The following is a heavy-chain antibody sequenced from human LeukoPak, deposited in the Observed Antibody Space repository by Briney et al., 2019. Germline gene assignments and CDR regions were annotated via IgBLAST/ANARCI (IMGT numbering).Heavy chain of an antibody. D-gene: IGHD1/OR15-1a*01. CDR1: GFTFSSYA. Sequence: GGSLRLSCAASGFTFSSYAVSWVRQAPGKGLEWVSVISDSGDNTYYADSVKGRFTISRDNSKNTLYLQMNSLRAEDTAVYYCAKGNWNKLQVFDYWGEGTLVTVSS. CDR2: ISDSGDNT. CDR3: AKGNWNKLQVFDY. J-gene: IGHJ4*02. V-gene: IGHV3-23*01.